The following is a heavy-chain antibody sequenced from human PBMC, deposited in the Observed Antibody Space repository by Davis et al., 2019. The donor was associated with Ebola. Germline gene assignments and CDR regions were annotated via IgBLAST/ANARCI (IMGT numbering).Heavy chain of an antibody. D-gene: IGHD3-10*01. CDR2: IWYDGSNE. J-gene: IGHJ4*02. CDR3: DQEYCSNSGSYCTYFDH. CDR1: GFTFSSYG. Sequence: PGGSLRLSCAASGFTFSSYGMPWVRQAPGKGLGWVAVIWYDGSNEDYADSVKGRFTISRDNSKNTLYLQMNSLRAEDTAVYYCDQEYCSNSGSYCTYFDHWGQGTLVTVSS. V-gene: IGHV3-30*02.